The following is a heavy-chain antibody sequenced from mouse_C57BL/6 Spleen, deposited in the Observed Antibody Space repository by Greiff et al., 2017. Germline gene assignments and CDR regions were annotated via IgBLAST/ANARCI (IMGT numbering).Heavy chain of an antibody. CDR1: GFTFSDYY. CDR3: AREVYYYGGYFDV. V-gene: IGHV5-16*01. Sequence: DVKLVESEGGLVQPGSSMKLSCTASGFTFSDYYMAWVRQVPEKGLEWVANINYDGSSTYYLDSLKSRFIISRDNAKNILYLQMSSLKSEDTATYYCAREVYYYGGYFDVWGTGTTVTVSS. D-gene: IGHD1-1*01. J-gene: IGHJ1*03. CDR2: INYDGSST.